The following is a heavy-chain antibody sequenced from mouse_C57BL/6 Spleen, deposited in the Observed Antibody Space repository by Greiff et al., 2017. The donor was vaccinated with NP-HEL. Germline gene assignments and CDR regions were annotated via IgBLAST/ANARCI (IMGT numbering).Heavy chain of an antibody. CDR2: IYPRSGNT. V-gene: IGHV1-81*01. Sequence: VKLVESGAELVRPGASVKLSCKASGYTFTSYGISWVKQRTGQGLEWIGEIYPRSGNTYYNEKFKGKATLTADKSSSTAYMELRSLTSEDSAVYFSAREDYGCSYGYFDVWGTGTTVTVSS. CDR3: AREDYGCSYGYFDV. J-gene: IGHJ1*03. CDR1: GYTFTSYG. D-gene: IGHD1-1*01.